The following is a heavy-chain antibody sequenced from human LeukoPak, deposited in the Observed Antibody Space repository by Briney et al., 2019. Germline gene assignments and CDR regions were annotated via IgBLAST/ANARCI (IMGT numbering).Heavy chain of an antibody. J-gene: IGHJ4*02. CDR1: GYTFTSYY. CDR2: INPSGGST. D-gene: IGHD2-15*01. V-gene: IGHV1-46*01. Sequence: ASVKVSCKASGYTFTSYYMHWVRQAPGQGLEWMGIINPSGGSTSYAQKFQGRVTMTRDMSTSTVYMELSSLRSEDTAVYYCARDRLSAALDYWGQGTLVTVSS. CDR3: ARDRLSAALDY.